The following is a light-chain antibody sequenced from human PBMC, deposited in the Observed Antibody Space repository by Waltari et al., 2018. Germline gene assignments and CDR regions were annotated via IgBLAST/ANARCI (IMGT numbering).Light chain of an antibody. Sequence: QSALTQPASVSGSPGQSITISCTASSSNLASYTLVSWYQQHAGKPPKLRSYEGAKRPSGVSNRFSGSKSSNTASLTISGLQAEDEADYYCCSYADNRVFGGGTKLTVL. J-gene: IGLJ3*02. V-gene: IGLV2-23*01. CDR3: CSYADNRV. CDR2: EGA. CDR1: SSNLASYTL.